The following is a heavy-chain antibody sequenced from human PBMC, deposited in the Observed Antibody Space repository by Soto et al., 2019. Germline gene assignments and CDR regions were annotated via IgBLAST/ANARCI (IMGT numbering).Heavy chain of an antibody. CDR2: ISGSGGTT. J-gene: IGHJ4*02. CDR3: AKYFGVAATPDY. Sequence: EVKLLDSGGGLAQPGGSLRLSCAASGFTFSSYTMSWVRQAPGKGLEWVSSISGSGGTTYYADSVKGRFTISRDNSKNTLYLQMNSLRAEDTALYYCAKYFGVAATPDYWGQGTLVTVSS. D-gene: IGHD2-15*01. V-gene: IGHV3-23*01. CDR1: GFTFSSYT.